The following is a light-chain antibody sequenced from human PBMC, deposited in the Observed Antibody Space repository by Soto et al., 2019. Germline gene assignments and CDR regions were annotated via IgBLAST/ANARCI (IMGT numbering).Light chain of an antibody. V-gene: IGKV3-15*01. Sequence: EIVMTQSPATLFASTGERVTLSCRASQSVSSSLAWYQQKPGQAPRLLIYAASSRATGVPARFSGSGSGTEFTLTISSLQSEDFAVYYCQQYNNWVTFGGGTQVEIK. CDR1: QSVSSS. CDR2: AAS. J-gene: IGKJ4*01. CDR3: QQYNNWVT.